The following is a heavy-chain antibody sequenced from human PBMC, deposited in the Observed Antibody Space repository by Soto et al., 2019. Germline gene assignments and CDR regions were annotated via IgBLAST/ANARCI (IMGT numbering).Heavy chain of an antibody. CDR2: INHSGST. V-gene: IGHV4-34*01. CDR3: ARAPLRGNLPDNYYYYYGMDV. J-gene: IGHJ6*02. Sequence: SETLSLTCAVYGGSFSGYYWSWIRQPPGKGLEWIGEINHSGSTNYNPSLKSRVTISVDTSKNQFSLKLSSVTAADTAVYYCARAPLRGNLPDNYYYYYGMDVWGQGTRSPSP. CDR1: GGSFSGYY.